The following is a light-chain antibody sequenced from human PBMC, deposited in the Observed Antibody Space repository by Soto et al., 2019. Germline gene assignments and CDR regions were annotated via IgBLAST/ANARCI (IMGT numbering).Light chain of an antibody. CDR1: TSNIGNNY. Sequence: QSVLTQPPSLSAAPGQTVTISCSGSTSNIGNNYVSWYRQLPGTAPKLLIYDTYKRPSGIPDRCSGSKSGTSATLVITGRQTGDEADYYCGTWDSSLSAHVFGPGTKVTVL. J-gene: IGLJ1*01. CDR2: DTY. V-gene: IGLV1-51*01. CDR3: GTWDSSLSAHV.